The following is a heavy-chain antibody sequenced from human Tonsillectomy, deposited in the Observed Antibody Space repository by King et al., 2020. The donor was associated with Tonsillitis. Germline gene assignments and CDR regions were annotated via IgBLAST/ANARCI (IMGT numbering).Heavy chain of an antibody. D-gene: IGHD2-15*01. CDR1: GGSISSHY. CDR2: IYYTGST. Sequence: QLQESGPGLVKPSETLSLTCTVSGGSISSHYWSWIRQPPGKGLEWIGYIYYTGSTNFNPSLRSRVTISVDTSKNQFSLKLSSVTAADPAVYYCARALPAIHCGGGNCYSAFDIWGQGTMVTVSS. V-gene: IGHV4-59*11. CDR3: ARALPAIHCGGGNCYSAFDI. J-gene: IGHJ3*02.